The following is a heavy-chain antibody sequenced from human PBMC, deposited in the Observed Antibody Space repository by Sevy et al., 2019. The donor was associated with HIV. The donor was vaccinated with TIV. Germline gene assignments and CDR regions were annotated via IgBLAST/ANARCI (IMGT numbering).Heavy chain of an antibody. CDR1: GFTFSSYS. CDR3: ARDPRNYYGSGGDY. CDR2: ISSSSNYM. V-gene: IGHV3-21*01. Sequence: GGSLRLSCAASGFTFSSYSMNWVRQAPGKGLEWVSSISSSSNYMYYADSVKGRFTISRDNAKNSLYLQMNSLRAEDTAVYYCARDPRNYYGSGGDYWGQGTLVTVSS. D-gene: IGHD3-10*01. J-gene: IGHJ4*02.